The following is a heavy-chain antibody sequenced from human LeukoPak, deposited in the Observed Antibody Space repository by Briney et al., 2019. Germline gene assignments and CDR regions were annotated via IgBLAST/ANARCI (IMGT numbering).Heavy chain of an antibody. CDR3: ARHSLRGYYDTSGYRFDY. D-gene: IGHD3-22*01. Sequence: PGGSLRLSCAASGFTFSSYSMNWVRQAPGKGLEWVSYISSSSSTIYYADSVKGRFTISRDNAKNSLYLQMASLRDEDTAVYYCARHSLRGYYDTSGYRFDYWGQGTLVTVSS. V-gene: IGHV3-48*02. CDR2: ISSSSSTI. J-gene: IGHJ4*02. CDR1: GFTFSSYS.